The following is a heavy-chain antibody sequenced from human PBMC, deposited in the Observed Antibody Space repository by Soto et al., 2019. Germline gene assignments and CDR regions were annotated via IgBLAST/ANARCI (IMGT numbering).Heavy chain of an antibody. CDR2: IGTAGDT. D-gene: IGHD4-17*01. V-gene: IGHV3-13*04. J-gene: IGHJ2*01. CDR1: GFTFSSYD. CDR3: ARATVTNWYFDL. Sequence: EVQLVESGGGLVQPGGSLRLSCAASGFTFSSYDMHWVRQATGKGLEWVSAIGTAGDTYYPGSVKGRFTISRENAKNSLYLQMNSLRAGDTAVYYCARATVTNWYFDLRGRGTLVTVSS.